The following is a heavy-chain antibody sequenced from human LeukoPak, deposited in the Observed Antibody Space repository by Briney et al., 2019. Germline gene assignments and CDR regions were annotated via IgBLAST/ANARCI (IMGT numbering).Heavy chain of an antibody. D-gene: IGHD2-15*01. J-gene: IGHJ4*02. CDR1: GGSISSTNW. V-gene: IGHV4-4*02. Sequence: PSQTLSLTCTVSGGSISSTNWWSWVRQPPGKGLEWIGEIYHSGSTNYNPSLKSRVTISVDTSKNQFSLKLSSVTAADTAVYYCARALLDYFDYWGQGTLVTVSS. CDR3: ARALLDYFDY. CDR2: IYHSGST.